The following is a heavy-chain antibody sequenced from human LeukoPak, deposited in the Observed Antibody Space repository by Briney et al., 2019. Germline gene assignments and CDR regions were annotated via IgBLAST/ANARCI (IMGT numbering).Heavy chain of an antibody. CDR1: GFTFSSYS. Sequence: GGSLRLSCAASGFTFSSYSMNWVRQAPGKGLEWVSYISSSSSTIYYADSVKGRFTISRDNAKNSLYLQMNSLRAEDTAVYYCARHLENYFYYYGMDVWGQGTTVTVSS. CDR3: ARHLENYFYYYGMDV. V-gene: IGHV3-48*04. CDR2: ISSSSSTI. J-gene: IGHJ6*02. D-gene: IGHD5-24*01.